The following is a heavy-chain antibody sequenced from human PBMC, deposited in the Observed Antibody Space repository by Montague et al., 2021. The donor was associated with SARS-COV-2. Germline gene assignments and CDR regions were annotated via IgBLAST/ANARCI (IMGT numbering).Heavy chain of an antibody. CDR3: ARVRQWLVPFDY. CDR2: INHSGST. J-gene: IGHJ4*02. CDR1: GGSFSGYY. Sequence: SETLSLTCAVYGGSFSGYYWNWIHQPPGKGLEWIGEINHSGSTNYNPSLKSRVTMSVDTSKNQVSLKLNSVTAADTAVYYCARVRQWLVPFDYWGQGTLVTVSS. D-gene: IGHD6-19*01. V-gene: IGHV4-34*01.